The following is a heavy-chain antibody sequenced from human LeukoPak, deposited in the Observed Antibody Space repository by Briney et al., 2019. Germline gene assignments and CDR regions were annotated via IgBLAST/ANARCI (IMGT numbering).Heavy chain of an antibody. CDR1: GFTFSNYA. J-gene: IGHJ3*02. V-gene: IGHV3-30*04. D-gene: IGHD2-15*01. CDR3: MSQVVVAAHDAFDI. Sequence: GRSLRLSCAASGFTFSNYAVHWVRQAPGKGLEWVAVISFDGNNKYYADSVKGRFTISRDNSKNTLYLQMSSLRAEDTAVYYCMSQVVVAAHDAFDIWGQGTMVTVSS. CDR2: ISFDGNNK.